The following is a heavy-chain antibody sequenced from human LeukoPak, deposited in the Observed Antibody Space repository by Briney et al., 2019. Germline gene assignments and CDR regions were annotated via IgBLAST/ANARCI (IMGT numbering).Heavy chain of an antibody. V-gene: IGHV3-23*01. CDR1: GFTFSSYA. Sequence: PGGSLRLSCAASGFTFSSYAMSGGRQAPGKGLGWVSAISGSGGSTYYADSMKGRFTISKDNSKNPLYLQMNSLRADDTAVYYCAKDLNGILLPEYNYWGQGTLVTVSS. CDR3: AKDLNGILLPEYNY. D-gene: IGHD5-18*01. J-gene: IGHJ4*02. CDR2: ISGSGGST.